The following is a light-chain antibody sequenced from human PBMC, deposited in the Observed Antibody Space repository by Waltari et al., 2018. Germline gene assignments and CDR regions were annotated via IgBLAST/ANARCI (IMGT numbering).Light chain of an antibody. Sequence: IQMTQSPSTLSASVGDRVTITCRASQSISGLLAWYRQEAGKAPKLLIYEASTLESGVPSRFSGSGSGTEFTLTISGVQPDDVATFYCQQYRTYPWTFGRGTKVEIK. CDR2: EAS. J-gene: IGKJ1*01. CDR3: QQYRTYPWT. CDR1: QSISGL. V-gene: IGKV1-5*03.